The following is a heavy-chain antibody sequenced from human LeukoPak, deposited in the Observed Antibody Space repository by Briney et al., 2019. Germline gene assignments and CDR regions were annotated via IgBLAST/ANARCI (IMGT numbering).Heavy chain of an antibody. J-gene: IGHJ4*02. V-gene: IGHV3-15*01. CDR3: ARGPRNYYGSGSLDY. D-gene: IGHD3-10*01. CDR2: IKSKTDGGTT. Sequence: GGSLRLSCAASGFTFTNAWMSWVRQAPGKGLEWVGRIKSKTDGGTTDYAAPVKGRFTISRDDSKNTLYLQMNSLRAEDTAVYYCARGPRNYYGSGSLDYWGQGTLVTVSS. CDR1: GFTFTNAW.